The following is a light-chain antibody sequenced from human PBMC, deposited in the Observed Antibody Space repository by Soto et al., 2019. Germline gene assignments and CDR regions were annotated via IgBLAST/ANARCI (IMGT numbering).Light chain of an antibody. V-gene: IGLV2-14*01. CDR1: SSDVGGYTY. Sequence: QSALTQPASVSGSPGQSFTISCTGTSSDVGGYTYVSWYQHHPGKAPKLIISEVSNRPSGGSHRFSGSQSGNTASLTISGLQAADEADYYCRSYTSSSTLVFGGGTKLTVL. CDR2: EVS. CDR3: RSYTSSSTLV. J-gene: IGLJ3*02.